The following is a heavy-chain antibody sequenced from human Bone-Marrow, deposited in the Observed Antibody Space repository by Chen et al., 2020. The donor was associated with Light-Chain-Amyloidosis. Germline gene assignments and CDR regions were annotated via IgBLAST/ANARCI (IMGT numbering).Heavy chain of an antibody. J-gene: IGHJ4*02. CDR2: IYAEGST. CDR1: GFPVSATH. V-gene: IGHV3-53*02. Sequence: EVQLVETGGTLVQPGGSLTIPCGVSGFPVSATHMSWVRQATGKGLECVSVIYAEGSTYNTDSVKGRFTISRDNSKNTLFLQMNSLTVEDTAVYYCARVMTGTEKDYWGQGTPVTVSS. CDR3: ARVMTGTEKDY. D-gene: IGHD3-9*01.